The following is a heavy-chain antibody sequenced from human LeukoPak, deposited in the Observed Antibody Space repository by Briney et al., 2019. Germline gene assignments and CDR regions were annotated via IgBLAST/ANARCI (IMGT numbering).Heavy chain of an antibody. Sequence: PGGSLRLSCAASGFTFSNALMSWVRQATGKALECLGRIKTKTDGGTADYAAPVKGRFTISREDSKNTQYLQMNSLETEGTAVYYCALYNYGRNCDVFDIWGQGTMVTVSS. CDR1: GFTFSNAL. CDR3: ALYNYGRNCDVFDI. J-gene: IGHJ3*02. D-gene: IGHD5-18*01. V-gene: IGHV3-15*01. CDR2: IKTKTDGGTA.